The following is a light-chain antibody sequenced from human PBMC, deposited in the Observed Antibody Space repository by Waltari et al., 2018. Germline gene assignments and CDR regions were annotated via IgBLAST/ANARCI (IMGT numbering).Light chain of an antibody. V-gene: IGKV1-39*01. J-gene: IGKJ4*01. Sequence: DIKMTQPPSSLSASVGERVTITCRACKSISSYLNWYQQKPGKAPKLLIYAESSLKSGVPYRFSGSGSGTDFTLTISRVQPEDFATYYCLQSYRTPLTFGGGTKVEIK. CDR1: KSISSY. CDR2: AES. CDR3: LQSYRTPLT.